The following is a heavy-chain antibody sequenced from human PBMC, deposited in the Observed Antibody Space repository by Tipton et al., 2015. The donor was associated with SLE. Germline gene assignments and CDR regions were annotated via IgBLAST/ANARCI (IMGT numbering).Heavy chain of an antibody. Sequence: QSGAEVKKPGASVKVSCKASGYTFTDYGISWVRQAPGQGLEWMGWISTKNGETKYAQRFQGRVTMTTDTSTSTSYMALRSPRSDDTAIYYCARECSGTGCLDYWGQGTLVTVSS. V-gene: IGHV1-18*01. D-gene: IGHD2-8*02. CDR1: GYTFTDYG. CDR3: ARECSGTGCLDY. CDR2: ISTKNGET. J-gene: IGHJ4*02.